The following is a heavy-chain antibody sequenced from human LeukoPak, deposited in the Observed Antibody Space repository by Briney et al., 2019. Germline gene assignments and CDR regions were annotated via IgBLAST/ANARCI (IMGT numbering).Heavy chain of an antibody. D-gene: IGHD6-13*01. CDR2: THYSGST. V-gene: IGHV4-59*08. CDR3: ARGAAGTVPFDY. Sequence: KPSETLSLTCTVSGGSISSYYWSWIRQPPGKGLEWIGYTHYSGSTDYNPSLKTRVTISVDTSKNQFSLKLSSVTAADTAVYYCARGAAGTVPFDYWGQGTLVTVSS. CDR1: GGSISSYY. J-gene: IGHJ4*02.